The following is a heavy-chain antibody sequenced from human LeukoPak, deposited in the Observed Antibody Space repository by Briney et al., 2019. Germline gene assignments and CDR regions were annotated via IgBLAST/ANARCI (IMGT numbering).Heavy chain of an antibody. CDR1: GFTFSSYA. CDR3: ARESPIYYYDSSGYYYLGY. CDR2: ISGSGGST. V-gene: IGHV3-23*01. J-gene: IGHJ4*02. Sequence: GGSLRLSCAASGFTFSSYAMSWVRQAPGKGLEWVSAISGSGGSTYYADSVKGRFTISRDNSKNTLYLQISSLKAEDTAVYYCARESPIYYYDSSGYYYLGYWGQGTLVTVSS. D-gene: IGHD3-22*01.